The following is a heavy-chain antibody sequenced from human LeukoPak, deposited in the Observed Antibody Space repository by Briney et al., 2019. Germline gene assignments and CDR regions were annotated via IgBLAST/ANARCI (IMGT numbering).Heavy chain of an antibody. Sequence: ASVKVSCEASGYTFTGYYMHWVRQAPGQGLEWMGWINPNSGGTNYAQKFQGRVTMTRDTSISTAYMELSRLRSDDTAVYYCAREGGDYGDYPPFDPGGQGTLVTVSS. CDR3: AREGGDYGDYPPFDP. V-gene: IGHV1-2*02. J-gene: IGHJ5*02. CDR2: INPNSGGT. D-gene: IGHD4-17*01. CDR1: GYTFTGYY.